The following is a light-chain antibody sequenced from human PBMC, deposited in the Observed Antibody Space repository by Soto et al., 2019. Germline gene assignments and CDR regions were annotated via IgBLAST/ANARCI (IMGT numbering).Light chain of an antibody. CDR1: RSDVGSYNL. Sequence: QYALTQPASVSVSPGQSITISCTGTRSDVGSYNLVSWYQQHPGKAPKLMIYEVSKRPSGVSNRFSGSKSGNTASLTISGLQAEDEADYYCCSYAGSSTFVVFGGGTKVTDL. CDR3: CSYAGSSTFVV. J-gene: IGLJ2*01. V-gene: IGLV2-23*02. CDR2: EVS.